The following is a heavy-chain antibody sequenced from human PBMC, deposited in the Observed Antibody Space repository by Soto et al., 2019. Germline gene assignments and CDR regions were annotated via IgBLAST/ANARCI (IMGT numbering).Heavy chain of an antibody. Sequence: GGSLRLSCEASGFAFGTYVMHWVRQAPGKGLEWVALIWDDGTRKEYLESVRGRFTISRDNSKNTMYLQMNNLRAEDTALYYCVRDRDPMNREVIMTVGHLRLWGRGTLVTVSS. CDR2: IWDDGTRK. D-gene: IGHD3-16*01. J-gene: IGHJ2*01. CDR3: VRDRDPMNREVIMTVGHLRL. CDR1: GFAFGTYV. V-gene: IGHV3-30*02.